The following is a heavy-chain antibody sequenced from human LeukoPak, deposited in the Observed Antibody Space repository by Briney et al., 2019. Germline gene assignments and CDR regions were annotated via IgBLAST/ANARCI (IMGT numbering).Heavy chain of an antibody. Sequence: GGSLRLSCAASGFTFSSCWMTWVRQAPGKGLEWVAHINPDGRDTYYVDSVKGRFTISRDNAQNSMYLQMNSLRVEDTAVYYCTSWGDTTAEYFQRWGQGTLVTVSS. J-gene: IGHJ1*01. D-gene: IGHD2-21*02. CDR3: TSWGDTTAEYFQR. V-gene: IGHV3-7*01. CDR2: INPDGRDT. CDR1: GFTFSSCW.